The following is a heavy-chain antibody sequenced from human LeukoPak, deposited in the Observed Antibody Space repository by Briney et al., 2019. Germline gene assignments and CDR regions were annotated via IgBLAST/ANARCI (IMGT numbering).Heavy chain of an antibody. CDR1: GTTLTRLS. CDR2: RDPEYGET. CDR3: ASATIIWGSYRSWLDP. D-gene: IGHD3-16*02. J-gene: IGHJ5*02. V-gene: IGHV1-24*01. Sequence: GASVKVSCKVIGTTLTRLSIHWVRQAPGKGLEWMGGRDPEYGETIYAQDFQGRITMTRDTSTDTAFLELNRLTSEDTALYYCASATIIWGSYRSWLDPWGQGSLVTVSS.